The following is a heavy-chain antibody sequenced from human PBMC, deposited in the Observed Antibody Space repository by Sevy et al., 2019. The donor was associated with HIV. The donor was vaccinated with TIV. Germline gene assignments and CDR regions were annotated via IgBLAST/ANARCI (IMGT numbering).Heavy chain of an antibody. CDR3: ARERKMYDSSGYYFHFDY. J-gene: IGHJ4*02. V-gene: IGHV3-48*02. Sequence: GGSLRLSCAASGFTFSSYSMNWVRQAPGKGLEWVSYISRSSSTIYYEDSVKGRFTISRDKAKNSLYLQMNSLRDEDTAVYYCARERKMYDSSGYYFHFDYWGQGTLVTVSS. CDR2: ISRSSSTI. CDR1: GFTFSSYS. D-gene: IGHD3-22*01.